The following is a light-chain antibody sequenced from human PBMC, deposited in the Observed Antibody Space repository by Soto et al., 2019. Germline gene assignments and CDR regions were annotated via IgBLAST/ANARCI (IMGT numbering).Light chain of an antibody. CDR1: QSVNSDY. Sequence: EIVLTQSPVTLSLSPGERATLSCGASQSVNSDYLAWYQQKPGLAPRLLMFDASSRANGIPDRFRGSGSGTDFTRTISSLEPEDLEVYYCQQYGSSPWTFGQGNKVEIK. CDR3: QQYGSSPWT. J-gene: IGKJ1*01. V-gene: IGKV3D-20*01. CDR2: DAS.